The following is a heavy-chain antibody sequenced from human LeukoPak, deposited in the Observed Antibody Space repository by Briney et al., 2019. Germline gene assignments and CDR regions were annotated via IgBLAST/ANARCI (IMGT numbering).Heavy chain of an antibody. J-gene: IGHJ4*02. CDR2: INVGNGNT. Sequence: GASVTVSCKASGYTFTSYYMHWVRQAPGQRLERMGWINVGNGNTKYSQNFQGRVTITRDTSASTAYMELTSLRSEDTAVYYCAVPEVAGSSYYFDYWGQGTLVTVSS. D-gene: IGHD6-19*01. CDR1: GYTFTSYY. CDR3: AVPEVAGSSYYFDY. V-gene: IGHV1-3*01.